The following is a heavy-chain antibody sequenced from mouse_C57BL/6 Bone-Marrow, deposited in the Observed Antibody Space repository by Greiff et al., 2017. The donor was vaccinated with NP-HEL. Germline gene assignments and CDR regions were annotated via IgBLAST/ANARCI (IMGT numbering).Heavy chain of an antibody. CDR2: IDPSDSYT. D-gene: IGHD1-3*01. V-gene: IGHV1-59*01. CDR1: GYTFTSYW. J-gene: IGHJ3*01. Sequence: QVQLKQPGAELVRPGTSVKLSCKASGYTFTSYWMHWVKQRPGQGLEWIGVIDPSDSYTNYNQKFKGKATLTVDTSSSTAYMQLSSLTSEDSAVYYCARGRYRGFAYWGQGTLVTVSA. CDR3: ARGRYRGFAY.